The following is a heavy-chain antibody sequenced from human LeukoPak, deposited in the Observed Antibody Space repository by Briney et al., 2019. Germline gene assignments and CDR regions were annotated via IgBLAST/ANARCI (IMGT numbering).Heavy chain of an antibody. D-gene: IGHD4-11*01. CDR2: IKQDGSEK. CDR1: GFTFSSFW. V-gene: IGHV3-7*01. CDR3: ARDWYNNSDAFDL. J-gene: IGHJ3*01. Sequence: PGGSLRLSCAASGFTFSSFWMTWVRQAPGKGLEWVANIKQDGSEKYYVDSVKGRFTISRDNAKNSLYLQMNSLRAEDTAVYYCARDWYNNSDAFDLWGQGTMVTVSS.